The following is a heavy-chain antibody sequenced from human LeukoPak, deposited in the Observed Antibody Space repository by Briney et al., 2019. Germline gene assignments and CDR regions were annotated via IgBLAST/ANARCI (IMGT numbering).Heavy chain of an antibody. Sequence: GGSLTLSCVASGFTVSSNYMSWVRQAPGKGLEWVSVIYSGGSTYYADSVKGRFTISRDNSKNTLYLQMNSLRAEDTAVYYCASGSGSYRTPYYYMDVWGTGTMVTVSS. D-gene: IGHD3-10*01. CDR1: GFTVSSNY. V-gene: IGHV3-53*01. CDR3: ASGSGSYRTPYYYMDV. CDR2: IYSGGST. J-gene: IGHJ6*03.